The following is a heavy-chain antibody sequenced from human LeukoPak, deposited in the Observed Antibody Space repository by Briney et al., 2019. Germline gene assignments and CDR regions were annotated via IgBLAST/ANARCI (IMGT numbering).Heavy chain of an antibody. CDR3: ASGMAMVRGVIDWFDP. J-gene: IGHJ5*02. CDR1: GFTFSSYW. CDR2: IKTDGSST. Sequence: GGSLRLSCAASGFTFSSYWMHWVRQAPGKGPVWVSRIKTDGSSTSYADSVKGRFTISRDNAKNTLYLQMNSLRAEDTAVYYCASGMAMVRGVIDWFDPWGQGTLVTVSS. D-gene: IGHD3-10*01. V-gene: IGHV3-74*01.